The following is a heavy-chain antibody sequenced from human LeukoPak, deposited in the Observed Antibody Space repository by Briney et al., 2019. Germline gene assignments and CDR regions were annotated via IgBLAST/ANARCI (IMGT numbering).Heavy chain of an antibody. V-gene: IGHV1-69*06. J-gene: IGHJ5*02. CDR2: IIPIFGTT. CDR1: GGTFSSYA. Sequence: ASVKVSCKASGGTFSSYAISWVRQAPGQGLEWMGGIIPIFGTTNYAQKFQDRVTITADKSTSTAYMELSSLRSEDTAVYYCARGSVWYYDILTGYYPEDSNWFDPWGQGTLVTVSS. CDR3: ARGSVWYYDILTGYYPEDSNWFDP. D-gene: IGHD3-9*01.